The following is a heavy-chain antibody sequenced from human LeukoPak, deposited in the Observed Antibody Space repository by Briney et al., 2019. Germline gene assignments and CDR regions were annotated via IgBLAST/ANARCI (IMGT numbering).Heavy chain of an antibody. CDR3: ARDRDYGGFDY. V-gene: IGHV3-53*01. Sequence: GGSLRLSCAASGFTVGSNYMSWVRQAPGKGLEWVSVICSVGSTYYTDSVKGRFTLSRDNSKNTLYLQMNSLRAEDTAVYYCARDRDYGGFDYWGQGTLVTVSS. CDR1: GFTVGSNY. D-gene: IGHD4-23*01. CDR2: ICSVGST. J-gene: IGHJ4*02.